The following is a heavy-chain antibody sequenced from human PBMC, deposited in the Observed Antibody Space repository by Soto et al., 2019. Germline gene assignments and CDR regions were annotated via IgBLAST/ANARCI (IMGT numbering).Heavy chain of an antibody. CDR1: GDSIGGSNFY. Sequence: SETLSLTCTVSGDSIGGSNFYWGWLRQPPGKGLEWTGSIFYSGNTYYNPSLKSRVIMSVDTSKNQLSLRLNSVTAADTAVYYCARTGRIAIFGIVTEFDPWGPGTLVTVSS. D-gene: IGHD3-3*01. J-gene: IGHJ5*02. V-gene: IGHV4-39*01. CDR3: ARTGRIAIFGIVTEFDP. CDR2: IFYSGNT.